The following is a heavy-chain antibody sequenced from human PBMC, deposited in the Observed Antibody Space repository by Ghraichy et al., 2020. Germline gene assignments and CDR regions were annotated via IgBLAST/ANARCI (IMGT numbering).Heavy chain of an antibody. CDR2: ISGSGGST. Sequence: GGSLRLSCAASGFTFSSYAMSWVRQAPGKGLEWVSAISGSGGSTYYADSVKGRFTISRDNSKNTLYLQMNSLRAEDTAVYYCAKAGKKLLYYYYYYMDVWGKGTTVTVSS. CDR1: GFTFSSYA. CDR3: AKAGKKLLYYYYYYMDV. J-gene: IGHJ6*03. D-gene: IGHD6-6*01. V-gene: IGHV3-23*01.